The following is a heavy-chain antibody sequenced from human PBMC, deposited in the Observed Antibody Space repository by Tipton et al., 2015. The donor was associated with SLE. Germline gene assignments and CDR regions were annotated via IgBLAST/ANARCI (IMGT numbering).Heavy chain of an antibody. J-gene: IGHJ4*02. CDR2: IHHDTGTT. V-gene: IGHV4-4*01. D-gene: IGHD2-8*01. CDR3: ASTVLGFVPVDS. Sequence: TLSLTCAVSGGSIGSLPWWSWVRQPPGKGLEWIGEIHHDTGTTNYNPSLKSRVTISVDKSKNQFSLELSSVTAANTAVYCCASTVLGFVPVDSWGQGTLVTVSS. CDR1: GGSIGSLPW.